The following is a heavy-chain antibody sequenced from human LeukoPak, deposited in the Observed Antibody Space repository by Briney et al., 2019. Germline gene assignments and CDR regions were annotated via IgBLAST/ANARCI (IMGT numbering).Heavy chain of an antibody. D-gene: IGHD4-11*01. CDR3: ARGLSYSKYFDY. CDR1: GGSISSYY. CDR2: IYYSGST. J-gene: IGHJ4*02. Sequence: SETLSLTCTVSGGSISSYYWSWIRQPPGKGLEWIGYIYYSGSTNYNPSLKSRVTISVDTSKNQFSLKLSSVTAADTAVYYCARGLSYSKYFDYWGQGTLVTVSS. V-gene: IGHV4-59*12.